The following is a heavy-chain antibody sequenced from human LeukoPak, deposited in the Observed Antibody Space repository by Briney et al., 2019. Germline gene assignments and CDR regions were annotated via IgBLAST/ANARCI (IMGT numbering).Heavy chain of an antibody. D-gene: IGHD1-26*01. Sequence: PGGSLRLSCAASGFTFSSYSMNWVRQAPGKGLEWVSYISSSSSTIYYADSVKGRFTISRDNAKNSLYLQMNSLRAEDTAVYYCARAHGGSYYLNWGQGTLVTVSS. V-gene: IGHV3-48*01. CDR3: ARAHGGSYYLN. CDR1: GFTFSSYS. CDR2: ISSSSSTI. J-gene: IGHJ4*02.